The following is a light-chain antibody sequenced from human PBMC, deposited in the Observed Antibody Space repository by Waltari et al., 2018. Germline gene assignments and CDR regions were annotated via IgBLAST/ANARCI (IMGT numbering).Light chain of an antibody. V-gene: IGKV4-1*01. CDR3: QQYLSTPPT. Sequence: DIVMTQSPDSLAGSLGERATINSTSSPSVLYSSNNKNYLAWYQQKPGQPPKLLIYWASTRESGVPDRFSGSGSGTDFTLTISSLQAEDVAVYYCQQYLSTPPTFGQGTKVEIK. CDR1: PSVLYSSNNKNY. CDR2: WAS. J-gene: IGKJ1*01.